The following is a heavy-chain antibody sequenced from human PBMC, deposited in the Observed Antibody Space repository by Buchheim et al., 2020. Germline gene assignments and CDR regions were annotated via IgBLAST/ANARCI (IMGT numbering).Heavy chain of an antibody. CDR2: ISGSGDNT. V-gene: IGHV3-23*01. Sequence: EVQLLESGGGLVQPGGSLRLSCAASGFTFSSYAMSWVRQAPGKGLEWVSIISGSGDNTYYADSVKGRFTGSRDNFKNKQYRQMNSLRAEDTAVFYCAKWAYSSSRYPGWFDPWGQGTL. J-gene: IGHJ5*02. D-gene: IGHD6-6*01. CDR1: GFTFSSYA. CDR3: AKWAYSSSRYPGWFDP.